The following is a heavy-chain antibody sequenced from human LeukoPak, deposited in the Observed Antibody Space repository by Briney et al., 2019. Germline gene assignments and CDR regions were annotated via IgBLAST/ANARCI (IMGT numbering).Heavy chain of an antibody. V-gene: IGHV3-23*01. J-gene: IGHJ4*02. CDR3: ARATGNSGYYALDY. CDR1: GFAFSNYA. Sequence: GGSLRLSCAASGFAFSNYAMSWVRQAPGKGLEWVSGILGSGDSTYYADSVKGRFTISRDNSKNILYLQMNGLRAEDTAVYYCARATGNSGYYALDYWGQGTLVTVSS. CDR2: ILGSGDST. D-gene: IGHD3-22*01.